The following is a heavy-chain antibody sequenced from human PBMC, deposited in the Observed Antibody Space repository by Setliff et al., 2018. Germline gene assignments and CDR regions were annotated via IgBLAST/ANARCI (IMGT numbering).Heavy chain of an antibody. CDR3: AKGLKSSGPDWYFDY. CDR2: IRYDGSNK. CDR1: EFRFSIYG. J-gene: IGHJ4*02. Sequence: PGESLKISCAASEFRFSIYGMHWVRQAPGKGLECVAFIRYDGSNKYYADSVKGRFTISRDNSKNTLYLQMNSLRAEDTAVYYCAKGLKSSGPDWYFDYWGPGTLVTVSS. V-gene: IGHV3-30*02. D-gene: IGHD3-22*01.